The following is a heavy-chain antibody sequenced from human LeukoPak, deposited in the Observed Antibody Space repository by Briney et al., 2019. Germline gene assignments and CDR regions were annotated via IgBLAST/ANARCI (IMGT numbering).Heavy chain of an antibody. J-gene: IGHJ6*02. CDR3: ASSKGDYYYYYGMDV. V-gene: IGHV1-69*02. Sequence: SVKVSCKASGYTFTGYYMHWVRQAPGQGLEWMGRIIPILGIANYAQKFQGRVTITADKSTSTAYMELSSLRSEDTAVYYCASSKGDYYYYYGMDVWGQGTTVTVSS. CDR1: GYTFTGYY. CDR2: IIPILGIA.